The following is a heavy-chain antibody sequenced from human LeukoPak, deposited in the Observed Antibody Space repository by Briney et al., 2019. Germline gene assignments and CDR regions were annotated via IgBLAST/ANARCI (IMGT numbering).Heavy chain of an antibody. CDR3: ARGSGAFDI. J-gene: IGHJ3*02. CDR1: GGSFSGYY. Sequence: SETLSLTXAVYGGSFSGYYWSWIRQPPGKGLEWIGEINHSGSTNYNPSLKSRVTISVDTSKNQFSLKLSSVTAADTAVYYCARGSGAFDIWGQGTMVTVPS. CDR2: INHSGST. D-gene: IGHD3-10*01. V-gene: IGHV4-34*01.